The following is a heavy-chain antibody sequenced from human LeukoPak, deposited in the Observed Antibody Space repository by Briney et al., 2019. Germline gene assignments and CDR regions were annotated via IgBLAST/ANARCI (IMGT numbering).Heavy chain of an antibody. Sequence: ASVKVSCKASGYTFTSYAMHWVRQAPGQRLEWMGWISAYNGNTNYAQKLQGRVTMTTDTSTRTVYMELRSLRSDDTAVYYCARDQVVVVGAKFDPWGQGTLVTVSS. J-gene: IGHJ5*02. CDR3: ARDQVVVVGAKFDP. CDR1: GYTFTSYA. D-gene: IGHD2-15*01. V-gene: IGHV1-18*01. CDR2: ISAYNGNT.